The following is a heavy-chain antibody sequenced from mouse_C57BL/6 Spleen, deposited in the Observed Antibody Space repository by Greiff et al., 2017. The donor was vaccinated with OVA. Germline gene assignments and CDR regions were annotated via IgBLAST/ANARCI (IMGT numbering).Heavy chain of an antibody. CDR2: INPNNGGT. CDR1: GYTFTDYN. CDR3: ARGGNWYFDV. Sequence: EVKLQQSGPELVKPGASVKIPCKASGYTFTDYNMDWVKQSHGKSLEWIGDINPNNGGTIYNQKFKGKATLTVDKSSSTAYMELRSLTSEDTAVYYGARGGNWYFDVWGTGTTVTVSS. J-gene: IGHJ1*03. V-gene: IGHV1-18*01.